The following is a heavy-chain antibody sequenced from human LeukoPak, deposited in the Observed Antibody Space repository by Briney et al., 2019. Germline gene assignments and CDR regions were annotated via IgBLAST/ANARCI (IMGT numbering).Heavy chain of an antibody. Sequence: SGESLKISCKGSGYRFTTSWIGWVRQMPGNGLEWMGIIYPGDSDTRYSPSFQGQVTISADKSISTAYLQWSSLKASDTAMYYCARSLGGDRRGNFDYWGQGTLVTVSS. D-gene: IGHD2-21*02. CDR3: ARSLGGDRRGNFDY. J-gene: IGHJ4*02. CDR1: GYRFTTSW. V-gene: IGHV5-51*01. CDR2: IYPGDSDT.